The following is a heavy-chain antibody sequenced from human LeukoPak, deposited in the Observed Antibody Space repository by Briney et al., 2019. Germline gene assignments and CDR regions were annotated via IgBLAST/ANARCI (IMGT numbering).Heavy chain of an antibody. Sequence: GGSLRLTCAASGFTFSSYAMHWVRQAPGKGLEWVAVISYDGSNKYYADSVKGRFTISRDNSKNTLYLQMNSLRAEDTAVYYCARDKTVAVPAAMIPYYYYYMDVWGKGTTVTASS. J-gene: IGHJ6*03. CDR3: ARDKTVAVPAAMIPYYYYYMDV. V-gene: IGHV3-30-3*01. CDR2: ISYDGSNK. CDR1: GFTFSSYA. D-gene: IGHD2-2*01.